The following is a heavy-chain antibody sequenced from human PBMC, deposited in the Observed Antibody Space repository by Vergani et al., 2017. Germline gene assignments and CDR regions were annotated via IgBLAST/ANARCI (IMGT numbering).Heavy chain of an antibody. D-gene: IGHD3-10*01. Sequence: QVQLQQWGAGLLKPSETLSLTCAVYGGSFSGYYWSWIRQPPGKGLEWSGEINHSGSTNYNPSLKRRVTIPVDTSKNQFSLKLSSETAADTAVYYCARGRGYYYGSGEYFDYWGQGTLVTVSS. CDR2: INHSGST. CDR1: GGSFSGYY. CDR3: ARGRGYYYGSGEYFDY. J-gene: IGHJ4*02. V-gene: IGHV4-34*01.